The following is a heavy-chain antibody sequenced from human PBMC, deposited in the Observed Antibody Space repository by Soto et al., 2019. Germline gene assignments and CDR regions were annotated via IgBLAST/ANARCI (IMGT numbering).Heavy chain of an antibody. CDR1: GGSISSGGYS. CDR2: IYHSGST. V-gene: IGHV4-30-2*01. CDR3: ARGMTTVTTLDY. D-gene: IGHD4-4*01. J-gene: IGHJ4*02. Sequence: QLQLQESGSGLVKPSQTLSLTCAVSGGSISSGGYSWSWIRQPPGKGLEWIGYIYHSGSTYYNPSLKSRITISIDRSKNQLSLKLSSVPAADTAVYYCARGMTTVTTLDYWGQGTLVTVSS.